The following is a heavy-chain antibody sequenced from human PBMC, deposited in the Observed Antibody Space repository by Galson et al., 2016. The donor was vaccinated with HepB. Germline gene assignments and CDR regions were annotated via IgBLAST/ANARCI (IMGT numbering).Heavy chain of an antibody. J-gene: IGHJ4*02. CDR3: ARGVGYGSGSHFDY. D-gene: IGHD3-10*01. V-gene: IGHV3-33*01. Sequence: SLRLSCAASGFTFSSYGMHWVRQAPGKGLEWMAVIWYDGSNKYYADSVKGRFTISRDNSKNALYLQMNSLRAEDTAVYYCARGVGYGSGSHFDYWGQGTRVTVSS. CDR2: IWYDGSNK. CDR1: GFTFSSYG.